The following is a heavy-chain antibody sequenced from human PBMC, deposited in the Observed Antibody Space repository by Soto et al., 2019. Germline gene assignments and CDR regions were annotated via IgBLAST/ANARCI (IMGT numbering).Heavy chain of an antibody. CDR3: ARGIDGRYVDWLRWDY. V-gene: IGHV1-69*06. CDR2: IIPIFGTA. J-gene: IGHJ4*02. CDR1: GGTFSGYA. D-gene: IGHD3-9*01. Sequence: QVQLVQSGAEVKKPGSSVKVSCKASGGTFSGYAISWVRQAPGQGLEWMGGIIPIFGTANYSQKFQGIVTITADKSTSTACMELSSLRSEDTAVYYCARGIDGRYVDWLRWDYWGQGTLVTVAS.